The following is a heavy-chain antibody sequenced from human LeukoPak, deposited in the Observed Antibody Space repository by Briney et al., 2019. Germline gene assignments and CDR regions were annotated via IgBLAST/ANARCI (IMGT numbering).Heavy chain of an antibody. V-gene: IGHV1-69*13. CDR1: GGTFSSYA. J-gene: IGHJ4*02. Sequence: SVKVSCKASGGTFSSYAISWVRQAPGQGLEWMGGIFPIFGTANYAQKFQGRVTITADESTSTAYMELSSLRSEDTAVYYCARDAVTIFGVVITRFDYWGQGTLVTVSS. CDR3: ARDAVTIFGVVITRFDY. D-gene: IGHD3-3*01. CDR2: IFPIFGTA.